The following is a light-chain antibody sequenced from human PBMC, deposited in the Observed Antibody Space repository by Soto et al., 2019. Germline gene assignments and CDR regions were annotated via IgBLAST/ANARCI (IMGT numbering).Light chain of an antibody. CDR3: HQYNGYSYT. CDR1: QSIDSW. Sequence: RFILSASVGDRVTITCRASQSIDSWLAWFQQKPGKAPKLLIYKASNLESEVPSRFSGSGSGTEFTLTISSLQPDDFATYYCHQYNGYSYTFGQGTKVDIK. J-gene: IGKJ2*01. CDR2: KAS. V-gene: IGKV1-5*03.